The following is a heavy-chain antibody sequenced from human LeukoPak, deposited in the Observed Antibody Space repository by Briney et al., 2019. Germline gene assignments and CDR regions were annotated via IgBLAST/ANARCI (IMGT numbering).Heavy chain of an antibody. J-gene: IGHJ3*02. CDR3: VRAVSGTLGGAFDI. V-gene: IGHV1-2*02. D-gene: IGHD1-14*01. CDR2: INPNSGIT. CDR1: VYTFIDYF. Sequence: ASVTVSFKASVYTFIDYFIHWMRQPPGQGLEWLGWINPNSGITRYAQKFQGRVTLTRDTAAYMELSSLKYDDTAVYYCVRAVSGTLGGAFDIWGQGTAVTVSS.